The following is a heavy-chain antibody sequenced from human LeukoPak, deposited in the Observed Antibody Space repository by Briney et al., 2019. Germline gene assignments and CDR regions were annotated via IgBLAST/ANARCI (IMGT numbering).Heavy chain of an antibody. Sequence: ASVKVSCKASGFTFTDYYLHWVRQAPGQGLECMGWINANSGSINYAQKFQGRVTMTRDTSSSTVYMELSRLRSDDTAGFYCARVPSTGDYYYMDVWGKGTTVTVSS. CDR3: ARVPSTGDYYYMDV. CDR2: INANSGSI. J-gene: IGHJ6*03. CDR1: GFTFTDYY. D-gene: IGHD7-27*01. V-gene: IGHV1-2*02.